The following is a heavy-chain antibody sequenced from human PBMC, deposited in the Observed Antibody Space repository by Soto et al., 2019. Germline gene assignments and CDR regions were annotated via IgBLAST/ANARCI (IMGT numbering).Heavy chain of an antibody. Sequence: ASVKVSCKASGYTFTSYAMHWVHQAPGQRLEWMGWINAGNGNTKYSQKFQGRVTITRGTSASTAYMELSSLRSEDTAVYYCARVLLWFGETYYYGMDVWGQGTTVTVSS. CDR3: ARVLLWFGETYYYGMDV. V-gene: IGHV1-3*01. J-gene: IGHJ6*02. CDR2: INAGNGNT. CDR1: GYTFTSYA. D-gene: IGHD3-10*01.